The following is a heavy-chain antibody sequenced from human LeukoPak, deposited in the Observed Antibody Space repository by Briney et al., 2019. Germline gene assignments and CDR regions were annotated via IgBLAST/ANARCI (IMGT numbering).Heavy chain of an antibody. Sequence: PSQTLSLTCTVSGGSISSGGYYWSWIRQHPGKGLEWIGYIYYSGSTNYNPSLKSRVTISVDTSRNQFSLKLNSVTAADTAVYYCARVMGTSSLGDAFDIWGQGTLVTVS. CDR2: IYYSGST. V-gene: IGHV4-31*03. D-gene: IGHD2-2*01. CDR1: GGSISSGGYY. J-gene: IGHJ3*02. CDR3: ARVMGTSSLGDAFDI.